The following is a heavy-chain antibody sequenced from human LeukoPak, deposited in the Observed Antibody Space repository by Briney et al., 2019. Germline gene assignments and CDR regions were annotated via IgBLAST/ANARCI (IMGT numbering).Heavy chain of an antibody. V-gene: IGHV3-21*01. D-gene: IGHD3-22*01. J-gene: IGHJ4*02. CDR2: IRSSGTYI. Sequence: GGSLRLSCVASTFTFSSYNMNWVRQAPGKGLEWVSSIRSSGTYIYYRDSVKGRFTISRDNAENSLYLEMNSLRVEDTAVYYYARGRFSYDSSGYSSFYYWGQGTLVTVSS. CDR3: ARGRFSYDSSGYSSFYY. CDR1: TFTFSSYN.